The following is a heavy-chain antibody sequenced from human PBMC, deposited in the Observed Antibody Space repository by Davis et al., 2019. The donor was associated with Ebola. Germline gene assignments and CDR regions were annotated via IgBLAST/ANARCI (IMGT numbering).Heavy chain of an antibody. CDR3: ARIAAAEGSPDV. Sequence: GESLKISCAASGFTFSDYYMNWIRQAPGKGLEWVSYISSSGSTIYYADSVKGRFTISRDNSKNTLYLQMNSLRAEDTAVYYCARIAAAEGSPDVWGQGTTVTVSS. D-gene: IGHD6-13*01. V-gene: IGHV3-11*04. CDR2: ISSSGSTI. CDR1: GFTFSDYY. J-gene: IGHJ6*02.